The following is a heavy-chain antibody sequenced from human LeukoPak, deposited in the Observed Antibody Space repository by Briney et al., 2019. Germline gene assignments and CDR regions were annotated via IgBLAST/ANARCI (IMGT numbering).Heavy chain of an antibody. CDR1: GDSVSSNSVN. J-gene: IGHJ5*02. D-gene: IGHD2-2*01. CDR2: TYYRSTWYN. Sequence: SQTLSLTCAISGDSVSSNSVNWNWIGQSPSKGLEWLGRTYYRSTWYNDYAVSVRGRITVNPDTSKNQFSLHLNSVTPEDTAVYYCARRLTQYDCFDPWGQGILVTVSS. V-gene: IGHV6-1*01. CDR3: ARRLTQYDCFDP.